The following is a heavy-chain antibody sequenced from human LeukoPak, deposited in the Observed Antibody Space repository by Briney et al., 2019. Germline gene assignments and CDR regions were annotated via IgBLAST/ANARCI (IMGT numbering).Heavy chain of an antibody. CDR2: ISSSSSTI. V-gene: IGHV3-48*01. CDR1: GFTFSSYS. CDR3: ARATVVVVTNWFDP. D-gene: IGHD2-15*01. J-gene: IGHJ5*02. Sequence: GGSLRLSCAASGFTFSSYSMNWVRHAPGKGLEWVSYISSSSSTIYYADSVKGRFTISRDNAKNSLYLQMNSLRAEDTAVYYCARATVVVVTNWFDPWGQGTLVTVSS.